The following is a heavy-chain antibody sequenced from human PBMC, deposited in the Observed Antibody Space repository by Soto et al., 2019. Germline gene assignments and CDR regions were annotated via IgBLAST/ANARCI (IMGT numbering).Heavy chain of an antibody. CDR1: GFTFSAHA. D-gene: IGHD2-8*01. J-gene: IGHJ3*02. CDR3: AKDRFNGAFDI. V-gene: IGHV3-23*01. CDR2: VSATDGST. Sequence: EVQMLESGGGLVQPGGSLRLSCSVSGFTFSAHAMSWVRQAPGKGLEWVSTVSATDGSTDYADSVKGRFTITRDNSKNTLYPHMSSLRLEDTAIYYCAKDRFNGAFDIWGQGTIVPVSS.